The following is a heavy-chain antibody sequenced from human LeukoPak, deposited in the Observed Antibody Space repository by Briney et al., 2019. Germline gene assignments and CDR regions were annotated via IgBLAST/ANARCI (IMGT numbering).Heavy chain of an antibody. CDR2: INHSGST. CDR3: ARNRIAVAGIID. J-gene: IGHJ4*02. Sequence: PSETLSLTCAVYGGSFSGYYWSWIRQPPGKGLEWIGEINHSGSTNYNPSPKSRVTISVDTSKNQFSLKLSSVTAADTAVYYCARNRIAVAGIIDWGQGTLVTVSS. D-gene: IGHD6-19*01. V-gene: IGHV4-34*01. CDR1: GGSFSGYY.